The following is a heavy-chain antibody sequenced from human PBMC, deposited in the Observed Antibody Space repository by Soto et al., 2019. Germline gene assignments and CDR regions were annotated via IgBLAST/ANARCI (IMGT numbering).Heavy chain of an antibody. V-gene: IGHV4-31*03. CDR2: IYYSGST. CDR3: AREGRVGLISAFDY. J-gene: IGHJ4*02. CDR1: GDSISSGDHY. Sequence: SETLSLTCTVSGDSISSGDHYWNWIRQHPGKGLEWIGYIYYSGSTYYNPSLKSRVSMSVDTSKNQFSLKLGSVTAADTAVYYCAREGRVGLISAFDYWGQGTLVTVSS. D-gene: IGHD3-10*01.